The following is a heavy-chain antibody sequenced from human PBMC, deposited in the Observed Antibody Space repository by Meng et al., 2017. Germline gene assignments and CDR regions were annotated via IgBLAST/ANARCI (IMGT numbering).Heavy chain of an antibody. V-gene: IGHV7-4-1*02. J-gene: IGHJ4*02. CDR1: VYTVTSYS. Sequence: QVHRVQSGSELKKPGASVKGSCKGSVYTVTSYSMNWVRQAPGQGLDWRGWINTNTGNPTYAQGLTGRFVFSLDTSVSTAYLQISSLKAEDTAVYYCAREGRVDFDYWGQGTLVTVSS. CDR2: INTNTGNP. D-gene: IGHD1-26*01. CDR3: AREGRVDFDY.